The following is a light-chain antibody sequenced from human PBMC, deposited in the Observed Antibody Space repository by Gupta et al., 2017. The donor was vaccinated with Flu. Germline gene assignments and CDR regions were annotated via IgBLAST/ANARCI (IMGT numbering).Light chain of an antibody. CDR1: QSVSSSY. Sequence: GTLSLSPGQRPTLSCRASQSVSSSYLAWYQQKPGQAPRLLIYGASSRATGIPDRFSGSGSGTDFTLTISRLEPEDFAVYYCQQYGSSPWTFGQGTKVEIK. CDR2: GAS. CDR3: QQYGSSPWT. J-gene: IGKJ1*01. V-gene: IGKV3-20*01.